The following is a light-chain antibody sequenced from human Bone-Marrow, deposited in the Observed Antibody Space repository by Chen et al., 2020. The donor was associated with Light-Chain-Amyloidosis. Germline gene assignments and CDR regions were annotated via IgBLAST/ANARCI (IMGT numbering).Light chain of an antibody. Sequence: SYVLTQPSSVSVAPGQTATIACGGNNIGSTSVHWYQQTPGQAPLLVVYDDSDRPSGIPERLSGANSGNTATLTISRVEAWDEADYCCQVWDRSSDRPVFGGGTTLTVL. J-gene: IGLJ3*02. V-gene: IGLV3-21*02. CDR2: DDS. CDR3: QVWDRSSDRPV. CDR1: NIGSTS.